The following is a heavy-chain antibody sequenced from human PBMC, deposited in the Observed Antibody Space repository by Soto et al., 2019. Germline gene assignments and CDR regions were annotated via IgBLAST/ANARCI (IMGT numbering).Heavy chain of an antibody. Sequence: ASVKVSCKASGYTFTSYGISWVRQAPGQGLEWMGWISAYNGNTNYAQKLQGRVTMTTDTSTSTAYMELRSLRSDDTAVYYCARHLGAYSGSYGGMDVWGQGTTVTVSS. CDR3: ARHLGAYSGSYGGMDV. D-gene: IGHD1-26*01. CDR2: ISAYNGNT. V-gene: IGHV1-18*04. CDR1: GYTFTSYG. J-gene: IGHJ6*02.